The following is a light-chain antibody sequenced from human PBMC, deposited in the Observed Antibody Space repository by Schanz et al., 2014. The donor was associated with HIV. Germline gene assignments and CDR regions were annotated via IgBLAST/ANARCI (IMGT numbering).Light chain of an antibody. J-gene: IGLJ2*01. Sequence: QSALTQPASVSGSPGQSITVSCTGTDTDIGGHDYVSWYQQFPDRAPKLLIYDVSNRPSGVSNRFSGSKSGNTASLTVSGLQAEDEADYYCSSYATTKDLLFGGGTKLTVL. CDR1: DTDIGGHDY. V-gene: IGLV2-14*03. CDR2: DVS. CDR3: SSYATTKDLL.